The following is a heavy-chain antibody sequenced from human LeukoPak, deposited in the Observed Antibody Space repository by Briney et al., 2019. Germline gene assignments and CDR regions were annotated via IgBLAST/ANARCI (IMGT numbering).Heavy chain of an antibody. D-gene: IGHD6-19*01. CDR1: GFTFDDYA. V-gene: IGHV3-9*01. CDR3: ARGNRDSSGFYYYYGMDV. CDR2: ISWDSKNI. Sequence: GRSLRLSCAASGFTFDDYAMFWVRQAPGKGLEWVSGISWDSKNIGYAASVKGRFTISRDNAKNSLYLQLHSLRPEDTAFYYCARGNRDSSGFYYYYGMDVWGNGTTVIVSS. J-gene: IGHJ6*04.